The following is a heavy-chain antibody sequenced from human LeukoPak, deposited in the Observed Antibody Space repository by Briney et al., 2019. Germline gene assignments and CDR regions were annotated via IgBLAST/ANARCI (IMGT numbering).Heavy chain of an antibody. D-gene: IGHD3-10*01. CDR1: GFTFSSYA. V-gene: IGHV3-30-3*01. Sequence: SGGSLRLSCAASGFTFSSYAMHWVRQAPGKGLEWVAVISYDGSNKYYADSVKGRFTISRDNAKNSLYLQMNSLRAEDTAVYYCAREDYYGSGSYYNENWYFDLWGRGTLVTVSS. CDR2: ISYDGSNK. J-gene: IGHJ2*01. CDR3: AREDYYGSGSYYNENWYFDL.